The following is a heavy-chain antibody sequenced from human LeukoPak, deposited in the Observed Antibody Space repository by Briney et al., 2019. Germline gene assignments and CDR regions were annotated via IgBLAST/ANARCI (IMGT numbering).Heavy chain of an antibody. D-gene: IGHD5-24*01. CDR3: AKVGWPNWFDP. Sequence: PGGSLRLSCAASGFTFSSYSMNWVRQAPGKGLEWVSYISSRSSSIYYADSVKGRFTISRDNSKNTLYLQMNSLRAEDTAVYYCAKVGWPNWFDPWGQGTLVTVSS. CDR2: ISSRSSSI. V-gene: IGHV3-48*01. J-gene: IGHJ5*02. CDR1: GFTFSSYS.